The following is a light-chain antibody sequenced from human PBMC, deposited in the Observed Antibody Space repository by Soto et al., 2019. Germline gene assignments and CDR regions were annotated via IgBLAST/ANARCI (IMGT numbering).Light chain of an antibody. CDR1: QSVLYSSNNKNY. V-gene: IGKV4-1*01. J-gene: IGKJ2*01. CDR2: WAA. Sequence: DIVMTQSPHSLAVSLGERATINCKSSQSVLYSSNNKNYLAWYQQRPGQPPKLLISWAATRESGVPDRFSGSGSGTDFTLTITSLQAEDVAVYYCQQYESTPPTFGQGTKLEIK. CDR3: QQYESTPPT.